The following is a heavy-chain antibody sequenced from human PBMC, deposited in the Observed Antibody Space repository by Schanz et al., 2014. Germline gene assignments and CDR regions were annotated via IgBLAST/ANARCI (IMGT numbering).Heavy chain of an antibody. CDR3: ARHNRVWFGKEGW. Sequence: QLQMQTSGPGLVRPWETLSPTCTVSGGSISDSGAYWGWFRQTPGKGLEWIANLFYGGSKYYNPSFESGATMAVDGSNNQYALRLGSVTAADTGVYYCARHNRVWFGKEGWWGQGTLVTVSS. CDR1: GGSISDSGAY. V-gene: IGHV4-39*01. J-gene: IGHJ4*02. D-gene: IGHD3-10*01. CDR2: LFYGGSK.